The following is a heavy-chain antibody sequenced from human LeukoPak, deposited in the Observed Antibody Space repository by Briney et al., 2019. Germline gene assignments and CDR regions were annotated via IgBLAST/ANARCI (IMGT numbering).Heavy chain of an antibody. CDR2: IYSGGST. Sequence: PGGSLRLSCAASGFTVSSNYMSWVRQAPGKGLEWVSVIYSGGSTYYADSVKGRFTISRDNSKNTLYLQMNSLRAEDTAVYYCARGSGQQLIDYYYYGMDVWGQGTTVTVSS. J-gene: IGHJ6*02. CDR3: ARGSGQQLIDYYYYGMDV. D-gene: IGHD6-13*01. V-gene: IGHV3-53*01. CDR1: GFTVSSNY.